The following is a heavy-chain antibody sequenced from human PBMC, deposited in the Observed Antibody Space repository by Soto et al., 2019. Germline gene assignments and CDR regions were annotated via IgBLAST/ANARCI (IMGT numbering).Heavy chain of an antibody. CDR3: ARDLVVVTARSYYYYGMDV. V-gene: IGHV3-66*01. Sequence: PGGSLRLSCAASGFTVISNYMSWVLQAPWKGLEWVSVIYSGGSTYYADSVKGRFTISRDNSKNTLYLQMNSLRAEDTAVYYCARDLVVVTARSYYYYGMDVWGQGTTVTVSS. CDR2: IYSGGST. D-gene: IGHD2-21*02. CDR1: GFTVISNY. J-gene: IGHJ6*02.